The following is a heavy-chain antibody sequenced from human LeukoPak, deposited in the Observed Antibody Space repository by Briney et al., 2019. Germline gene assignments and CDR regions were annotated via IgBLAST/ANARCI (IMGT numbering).Heavy chain of an antibody. D-gene: IGHD6-13*01. V-gene: IGHV3-21*01. CDR3: ARKSPNTSSSPFDY. CDR1: GFTFSSYS. J-gene: IGHJ4*02. Sequence: GGSLRLSCAASGFTFSSYSMNWVRQAPGKGLEWVSSISSSSSYIYYADSVKGRFTISRDNAKSSLYLQMNSLRAEDTAVYYCARKSPNTSSSPFDYWGQGSLVTVSS. CDR2: ISSSSSYI.